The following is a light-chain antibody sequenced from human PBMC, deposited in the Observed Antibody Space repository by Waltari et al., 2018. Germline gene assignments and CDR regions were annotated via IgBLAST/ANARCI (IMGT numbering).Light chain of an antibody. CDR1: QSVLYSPNNKNY. Sequence: DIVMTQSPDSLAVSLGERATINCKSSQSVLYSPNNKNYLAWFQQKPGQPPKLLIYWASTRESVVPDRVSGSGSVTDFTLTISSLQAEDVAIYYCQQYATTPRTFGQGTKLEIK. J-gene: IGKJ2*02. CDR3: QQYATTPRT. CDR2: WAS. V-gene: IGKV4-1*01.